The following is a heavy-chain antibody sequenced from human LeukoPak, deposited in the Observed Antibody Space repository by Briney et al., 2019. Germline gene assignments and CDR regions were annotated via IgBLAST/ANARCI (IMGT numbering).Heavy chain of an antibody. CDR2: IDPSDSYT. CDR1: GYSFTSFW. J-gene: IGHJ4*02. D-gene: IGHD1-1*01. CDR3: ARRVKGTSDY. V-gene: IGHV5-10-1*01. Sequence: GESLKISCKGSGYSFTSFWIGWVRQMPGKGLEWMGRIDPSDSYTNYSPSFQGHVTISADKSISTAYLQWSSLKASDTAMYYCARRVKGTSDYWGQGTLVTVSS.